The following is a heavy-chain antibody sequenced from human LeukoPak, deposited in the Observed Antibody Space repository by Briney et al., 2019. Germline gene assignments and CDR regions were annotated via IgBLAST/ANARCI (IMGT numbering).Heavy chain of an antibody. CDR3: AKEIWPTVTTPGHTHFDY. V-gene: IGHV3-30*02. CDR1: GITFSTYG. J-gene: IGHJ4*02. D-gene: IGHD4-17*01. CDR2: IRYDGRNK. Sequence: PGGSLRLSCAASGITFSTYGMHWVRQAPGKGLEWVAFIRYDGRNKYYADSVKGQFTISRDNSKNTLCLQMNSLRAEDTAVYYCAKEIWPTVTTPGHTHFDYWGQGTLVTVSS.